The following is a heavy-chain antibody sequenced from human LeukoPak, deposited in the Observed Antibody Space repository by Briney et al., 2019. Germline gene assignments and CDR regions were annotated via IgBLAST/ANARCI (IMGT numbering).Heavy chain of an antibody. J-gene: IGHJ4*02. D-gene: IGHD6-13*01. V-gene: IGHV3-30*02. Sequence: GGSLRLSCAASGFTFSSYGMHWVRQAPGKGLEWVAFIRYDGSNKYYADSVKGRFTISRDNSKNTLYLQMNSLRAEDTAVYYCAKDLLAAAGTGYWGQGTLVTVSS. CDR2: IRYDGSNK. CDR1: GFTFSSYG. CDR3: AKDLLAAAGTGY.